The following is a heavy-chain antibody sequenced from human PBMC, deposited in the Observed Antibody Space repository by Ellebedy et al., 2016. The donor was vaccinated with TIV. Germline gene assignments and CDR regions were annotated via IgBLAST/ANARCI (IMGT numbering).Heavy chain of an antibody. J-gene: IGHJ4*02. V-gene: IGHV5-10-1*01. CDR2: IDPSDSYT. Sequence: GESLKISXKGSGYSFTSYWISWVRQMPGKGLEWMGRIDPSDSYTNYSPSFQGHVTISADKSISTAYLQWSSLKASDTAMYYCARHKGGDIVVVTAYDYWGQGTLVTVSS. CDR1: GYSFTSYW. D-gene: IGHD2-21*02. CDR3: ARHKGGDIVVVTAYDY.